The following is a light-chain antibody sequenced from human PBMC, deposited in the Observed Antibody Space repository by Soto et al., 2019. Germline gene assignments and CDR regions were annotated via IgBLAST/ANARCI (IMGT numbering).Light chain of an antibody. CDR3: QQYPNSPLT. Sequence: EGLLTQSPGTLSLSPGDTATLSCRASQSLCTTGLVWYHQKPGQAPRLLIHGVSNRATGVPDKFSGSGSGTDFTLAISTLEPEDFAVYYCQQYPNSPLTFGGGTKVEF. J-gene: IGKJ4*01. CDR2: GVS. CDR1: QSLCTTG. V-gene: IGKV3-20*01.